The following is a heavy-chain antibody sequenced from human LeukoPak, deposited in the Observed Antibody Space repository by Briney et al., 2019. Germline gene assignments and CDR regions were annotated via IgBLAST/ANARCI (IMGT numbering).Heavy chain of an antibody. CDR2: MNPNTGNT. Sequence: ASVKVSCKASEYTFPNYDIYWVPHAAGQGLEWMGWMNPNTGNTITAQKFQARVTFSSDTSITTAYMELSSLTSDDTAVYYCARGHVIPGENCFDPWGQGTLVTVSS. D-gene: IGHD3-16*02. V-gene: IGHV1-8*03. J-gene: IGHJ5*02. CDR3: ARGHVIPGENCFDP. CDR1: EYTFPNYD.